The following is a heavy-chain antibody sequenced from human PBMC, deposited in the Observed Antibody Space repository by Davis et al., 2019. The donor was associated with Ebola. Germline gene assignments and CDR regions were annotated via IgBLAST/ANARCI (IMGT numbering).Heavy chain of an antibody. CDR2: INHSGST. CDR1: GGSFSGYY. CDR3: ARTGSGWYGAFDI. D-gene: IGHD6-19*01. V-gene: IGHV4-34*01. J-gene: IGHJ3*02. Sequence: MPGGSLRLSCAVYGGSFSGYYWSWIRQPPGKGLKWIGEINHSGSTNYNPSLKSRVTISVDTSKNQFSLKLSSVTAADTAVYYCARTGSGWYGAFDIWGQGTMVTVSS.